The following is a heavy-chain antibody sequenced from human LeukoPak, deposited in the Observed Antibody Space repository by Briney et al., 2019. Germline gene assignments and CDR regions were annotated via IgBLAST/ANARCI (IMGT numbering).Heavy chain of an antibody. CDR2: ISYDGSTE. V-gene: IGHV3-30*04. D-gene: IGHD3-10*01. CDR3: ARDSARVRGVTPFYYFDY. Sequence: NPGGSLRLSCXASGFTFSSYGMHWVRQAPDKGLEWVAFISYDGSTEYYADSVKGRFTISRDNSENTLFLQMNSLRAEGTAVYYCARDSARVRGVTPFYYFDYWGQGTLVTVSS. J-gene: IGHJ4*02. CDR1: GFTFSSYG.